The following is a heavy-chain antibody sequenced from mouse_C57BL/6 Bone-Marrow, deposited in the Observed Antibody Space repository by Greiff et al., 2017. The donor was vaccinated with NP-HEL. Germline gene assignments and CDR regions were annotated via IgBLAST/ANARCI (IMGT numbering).Heavy chain of an antibody. CDR1: GYTFTSYW. V-gene: IGHV1-59*01. Sequence: QVQLKQPGAELVRPGTSVKLSCKASGYTFTSYWMHWVKQRPGQGLEWIGVIDPSDSYTNYNQKFKGKATLTVDTSSSTAYMQLSSLTSEDSAVYYCAREGSSYGDWYFDVWGTGTTVTVSS. D-gene: IGHD1-1*01. CDR3: AREGSSYGDWYFDV. CDR2: IDPSDSYT. J-gene: IGHJ1*03.